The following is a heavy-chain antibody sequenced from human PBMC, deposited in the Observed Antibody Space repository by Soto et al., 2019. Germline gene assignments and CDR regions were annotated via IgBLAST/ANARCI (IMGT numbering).Heavy chain of an antibody. CDR3: GQGGYSSGWPLDY. D-gene: IGHD6-19*01. V-gene: IGHV3-30-3*01. J-gene: IGHJ4*02. Sequence: QVQLVESGGGVVQPGRSLRLSCAASGFTFSSYAMHWVRQAPGKGLEWVAVISYDGSNKYYADSVKGRFTISRDNSKNTLYLQRNSMSAEDTAVYYCGQGGYSSGWPLDYWGQGTLVTVSS. CDR1: GFTFSSYA. CDR2: ISYDGSNK.